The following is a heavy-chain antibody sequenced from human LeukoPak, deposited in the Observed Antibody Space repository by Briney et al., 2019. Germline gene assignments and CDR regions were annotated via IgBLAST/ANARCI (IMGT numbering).Heavy chain of an antibody. D-gene: IGHD6-19*01. Sequence: GSLRLSCAASGFTFSSYAMSWVRQPPGKGLEWIGEINHSGSTNYNPSLKSRVTISVDTSKNQFSLKLSSVTAADTAVYYCARGGSGWYHDYWGQGTLVTVSS. CDR1: GFTFSSYA. CDR3: ARGGSGWYHDY. J-gene: IGHJ4*02. V-gene: IGHV4-34*01. CDR2: INHSGST.